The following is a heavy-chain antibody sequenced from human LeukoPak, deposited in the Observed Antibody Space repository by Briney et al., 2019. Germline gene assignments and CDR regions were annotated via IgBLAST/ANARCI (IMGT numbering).Heavy chain of an antibody. Sequence: ASVKVSCKASGDTFTGYYMHWVRQAPGQGLEWMGWINPDSGGTNYAPKFQGRVTMTRDTSISTAYMELSRLRSDDTAVYYCAARESYSSSSLADWGQGTLVTVSS. CDR2: INPDSGGT. V-gene: IGHV1-2*02. CDR3: AARESYSSSSLAD. D-gene: IGHD6-6*01. CDR1: GDTFTGYY. J-gene: IGHJ4*02.